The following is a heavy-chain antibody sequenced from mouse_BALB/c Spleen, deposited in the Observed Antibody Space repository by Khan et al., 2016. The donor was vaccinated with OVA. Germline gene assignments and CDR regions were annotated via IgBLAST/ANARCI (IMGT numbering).Heavy chain of an antibody. D-gene: IGHD2-2*01. CDR3: ARAYDGYYFDY. CDR2: ISYSGST. Sequence: EVQLQESGPGLVKPSQSLSLTCTVTGYSITSDYAWNWIRQFPGNKLEWMGYISYSGSTSYNPSLKSRISITRDTSKNQFFLQLNSVTTEDTATYYWARAYDGYYFDYWGQGTTLTVSS. J-gene: IGHJ2*01. V-gene: IGHV3-2*02. CDR1: GYSITSDYA.